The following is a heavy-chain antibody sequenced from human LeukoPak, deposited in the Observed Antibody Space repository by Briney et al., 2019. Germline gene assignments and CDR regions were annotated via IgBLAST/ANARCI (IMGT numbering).Heavy chain of an antibody. CDR1: GYTFTGYY. D-gene: IGHD3-22*01. Sequence: ASVKVSCKASGYTFTGYYMHWMRQAPGQGLEWMGWINPNSGGTNYAQKFQGWVTMTRDTSISTAYMELSRLRSDDTAVYYCAREDSSGSKDAFDIWGQGTMVTVSS. CDR2: INPNSGGT. J-gene: IGHJ3*02. CDR3: AREDSSGSKDAFDI. V-gene: IGHV1-2*04.